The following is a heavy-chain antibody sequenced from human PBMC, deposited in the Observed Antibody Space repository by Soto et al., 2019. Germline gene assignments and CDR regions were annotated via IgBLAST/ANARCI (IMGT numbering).Heavy chain of an antibody. Sequence: SVNVSCKSSGGTFSSYSISWVRQAPGQGLECMGGIIPIFGTANYAQKFQGRVTITADESTSTAYMELSSLRSEDTAVYYCATERRDGYNMVSDYWGQGTLVTVSS. CDR1: GGTFSSYS. CDR2: IIPIFGTA. D-gene: IGHD5-12*01. J-gene: IGHJ4*02. CDR3: ATERRDGYNMVSDY. V-gene: IGHV1-69*13.